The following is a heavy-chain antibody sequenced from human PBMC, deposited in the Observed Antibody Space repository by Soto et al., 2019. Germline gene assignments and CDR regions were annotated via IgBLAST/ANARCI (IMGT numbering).Heavy chain of an antibody. D-gene: IGHD6-19*01. CDR3: AREQGTSSGWEPVPGYYYYGMDV. J-gene: IGHJ6*02. V-gene: IGHV3-7*04. CDR2: IKQDGSEK. CDR1: GFTFSSYW. Sequence: GGSLRLSCAASGFTFSSYWMSWVRQAPGKGLEWVANIKQDGSEKYYVDSVKGRFTISRDNAKNSLYLQMNSLRAEDTAVYYCAREQGTSSGWEPVPGYYYYGMDVWGQGTTVTVSS.